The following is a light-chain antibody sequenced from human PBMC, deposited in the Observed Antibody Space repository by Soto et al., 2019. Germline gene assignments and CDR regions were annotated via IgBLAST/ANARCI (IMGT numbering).Light chain of an antibody. CDR3: QQYDNFPLT. Sequence: DIQMTQSPSSLSASVGDRVTITCQASQEISKYLNWYQQKPGKAPKLLIYDASNLETGVPSRFSGSGSGTDFTFTISSLQPEDIGTYYCQQYDNFPLTFGPGTKVDIK. CDR2: DAS. V-gene: IGKV1-33*01. J-gene: IGKJ3*01. CDR1: QEISKY.